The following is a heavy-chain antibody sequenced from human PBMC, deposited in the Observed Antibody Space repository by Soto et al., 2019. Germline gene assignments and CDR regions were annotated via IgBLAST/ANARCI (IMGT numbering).Heavy chain of an antibody. CDR2: ISYDGSNK. CDR3: ARDLARTYSRRFDY. D-gene: IGHD6-13*01. Sequence: GGSLRLSCAASGFTFSSYAMHWVRQAPGKGLEWVAVISYDGSNKYYADSVKGRFTISRDNSKNTLYLQMNSLRAEDTAVYYCARDLARTYSRRFDYWGQGTLVTVSS. CDR1: GFTFSSYA. J-gene: IGHJ4*02. V-gene: IGHV3-30-3*01.